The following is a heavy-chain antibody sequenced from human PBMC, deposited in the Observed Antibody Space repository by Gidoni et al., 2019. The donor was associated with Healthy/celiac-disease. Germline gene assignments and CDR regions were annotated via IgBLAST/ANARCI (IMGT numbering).Heavy chain of an antibody. D-gene: IGHD2-21*02. Sequence: QVQLVQSGAEVKKPGASVKVSCKASGYTFTSYGISWVRQAPGQGLEWMGWISAYNGNTNYAQKLQGRVTMTTDISTSTAYMELRSLRSDDTAVYYCASFPYCGGDCGVAFDIWGQGTMVTVSS. CDR3: ASFPYCGGDCGVAFDI. CDR1: GYTFTSYG. V-gene: IGHV1-18*01. CDR2: ISAYNGNT. J-gene: IGHJ3*02.